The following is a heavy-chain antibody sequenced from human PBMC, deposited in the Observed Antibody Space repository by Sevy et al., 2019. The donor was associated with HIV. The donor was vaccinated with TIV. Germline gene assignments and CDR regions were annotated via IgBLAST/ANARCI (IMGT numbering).Heavy chain of an antibody. CDR2: ISWDGGST. D-gene: IGHD6-13*01. Sequence: GGSLRLSCAASGFTFDDYTMHWVRQAPGKGLEWVSLISWDGGSTYYADSVKGRFTISRDNSKNSLYLQMNSLRTEDTALYYCANQAAAGRFYFDYWGQGTLVTVSS. V-gene: IGHV3-43*01. J-gene: IGHJ4*02. CDR1: GFTFDDYT. CDR3: ANQAAAGRFYFDY.